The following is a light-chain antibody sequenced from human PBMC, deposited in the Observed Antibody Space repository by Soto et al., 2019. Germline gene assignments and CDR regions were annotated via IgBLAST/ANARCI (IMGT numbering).Light chain of an antibody. CDR3: QQYNISLFT. CDR1: QSVSSN. CDR2: GAS. V-gene: IGKV3-15*01. Sequence: EIVMTQSPATLSVSPGERATLSCRASQSVSSNLAWYQQKPGQAPRLLIYGASTRATGIPARFSGSGSGTEFTLTISSLQSEDFAVYYCQQYNISLFTFGPGT. J-gene: IGKJ3*01.